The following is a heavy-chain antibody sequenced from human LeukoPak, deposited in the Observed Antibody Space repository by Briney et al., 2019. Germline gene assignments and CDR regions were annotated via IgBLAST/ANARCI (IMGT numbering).Heavy chain of an antibody. CDR1: GFTFSSYS. Sequence: GGSLRLSCAASGFTFSSYSMNWVRQAPGKGLEWVSSISSSSSYVYYADSVKGRFTISRDNAKNSLYLQMSSLRAEDTAVYYCARDPNDFWSGFSYYYYMDVWGKGTTVTVSS. CDR3: ARDPNDFWSGFSYYYYMDV. V-gene: IGHV3-21*01. D-gene: IGHD3-3*01. J-gene: IGHJ6*03. CDR2: ISSSSSYV.